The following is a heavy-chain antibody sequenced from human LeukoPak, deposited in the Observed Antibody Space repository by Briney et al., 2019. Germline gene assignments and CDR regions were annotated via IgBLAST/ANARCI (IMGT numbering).Heavy chain of an antibody. CDR3: SKAPLGACAGAVCYYLDV. CDR2: DTSSTTST. V-gene: IGHV3-23*01. Sequence: GGSLRLSCAASGFSISHYAMSWVRQAPGKGLEWVSADTSSTTSTYYANSVRGRFTISRDNSMNTLYLQMNSLRADDTAVYYCSKAPLGACAGAVCYYLDVWGKGTTVSVSS. CDR1: GFSISHYA. J-gene: IGHJ6*03. D-gene: IGHD2-8*02.